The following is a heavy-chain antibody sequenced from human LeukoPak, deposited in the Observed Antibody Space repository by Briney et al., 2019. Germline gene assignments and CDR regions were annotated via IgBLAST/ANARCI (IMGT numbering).Heavy chain of an antibody. CDR2: ISGSGGST. Sequence: PGGSLRLSCAASGFTFSSYAMSWVRQAPGQGLEWVSAISGSGGSTYYADSVKGRFTISRDNSKNTLYLQMNSLRAEDTAVYYCAKAQEYYGSGSRTYFDYWGQGTLVTVSS. D-gene: IGHD3-10*01. J-gene: IGHJ4*02. V-gene: IGHV3-23*01. CDR3: AKAQEYYGSGSRTYFDY. CDR1: GFTFSSYA.